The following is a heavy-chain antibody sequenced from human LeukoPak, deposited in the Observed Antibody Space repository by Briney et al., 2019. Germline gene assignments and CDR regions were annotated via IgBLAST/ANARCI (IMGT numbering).Heavy chain of an antibody. Sequence: QNLQGRVTMTTDTSTSTAYMELRSLTSDDTAVYYCATDYSAPNWFDPWGQGTLVTVSS. D-gene: IGHD4-11*01. J-gene: IGHJ5*02. V-gene: IGHV1-18*01. CDR3: ATDYSAPNWFDP.